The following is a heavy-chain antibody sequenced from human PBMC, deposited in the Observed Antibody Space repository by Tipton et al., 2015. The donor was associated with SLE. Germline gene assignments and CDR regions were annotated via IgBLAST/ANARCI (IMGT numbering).Heavy chain of an antibody. CDR2: IYPSGTT. V-gene: IGHV4-38-2*01. D-gene: IGHD2-15*01. J-gene: IGHJ3*01. Sequence: TLSLTCAVSGFSISGTYYWGWIRQSAGKGLEWIGNIYPSGTTYYNPSLESRVTISVDTSENQFSLELTSVSAADTAVYYCARHSGWSFDVWGQGTMVTVSS. CDR3: ARHSGWSFDV. CDR1: GFSISGTYY.